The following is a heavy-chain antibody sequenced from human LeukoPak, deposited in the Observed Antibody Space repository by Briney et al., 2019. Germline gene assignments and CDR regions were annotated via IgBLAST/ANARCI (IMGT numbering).Heavy chain of an antibody. D-gene: IGHD1-26*01. Sequence: GGSLRLSCAASGFTFDDYAMHWVRQAPGKGLEWVSGISWNSGSIGYADSVKGRFTISRDNAKNSLYLQMNSLRAEDTALYYCAKALDGWEGPLDYWGQGTLVTVSS. CDR2: ISWNSGSI. J-gene: IGHJ4*02. V-gene: IGHV3-9*01. CDR1: GFTFDDYA. CDR3: AKALDGWEGPLDY.